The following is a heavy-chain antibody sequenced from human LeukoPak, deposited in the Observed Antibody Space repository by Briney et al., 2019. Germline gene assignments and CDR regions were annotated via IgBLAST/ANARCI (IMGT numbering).Heavy chain of an antibody. V-gene: IGHV1-69*04. CDR2: IIPILGIA. Sequence: ASVKVSCKASGGTFSSYAISWVRQAPGQGLEWMGRIIPILGIANYAQKFQGRVTITADKSTSTAYMELSSLRSEDTAVYYCASYYYDSSGYYYEGSPNWFDPWGQGTLVTVSS. CDR3: ASYYYDSSGYYYEGSPNWFDP. CDR1: GGTFSSYA. D-gene: IGHD3-22*01. J-gene: IGHJ5*02.